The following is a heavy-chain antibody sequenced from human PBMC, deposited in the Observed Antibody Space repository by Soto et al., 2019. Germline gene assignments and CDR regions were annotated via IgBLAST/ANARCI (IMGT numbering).Heavy chain of an antibody. Sequence: QVQLVQSGAEVKKPGSSVKVSCKVSGGTLSNYAINWVRQAPGQGLEWMGGILPLFDTTKYAQKFQGRVKVTAAESPRTAYMELSGLRSEDTAVYFCSTMYYHDGPNTGGVYGRDVWGQGTKVIVS. D-gene: IGHD3-22*01. CDR1: GGTLSNYA. CDR3: STMYYHDGPNTGGVYGRDV. J-gene: IGHJ6*02. CDR2: ILPLFDTT. V-gene: IGHV1-69*12.